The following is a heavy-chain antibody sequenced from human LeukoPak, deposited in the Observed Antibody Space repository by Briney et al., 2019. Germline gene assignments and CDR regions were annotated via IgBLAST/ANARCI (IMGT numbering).Heavy chain of an antibody. D-gene: IGHD6-13*01. V-gene: IGHV3-48*02. J-gene: IGHJ4*02. CDR1: GFTFSSYS. Sequence: GGSLRLSCAASGFTFSSYSMNWVRQAPGKGLEWVSYISSSSTIYYADSVKGRFTISRDNAKNSLYLQMNSLRDEDTAVYYCARGRILYSSSWTDFDYWGQGTLVTVSS. CDR3: ARGRILYSSSWTDFDY. CDR2: ISSSSTI.